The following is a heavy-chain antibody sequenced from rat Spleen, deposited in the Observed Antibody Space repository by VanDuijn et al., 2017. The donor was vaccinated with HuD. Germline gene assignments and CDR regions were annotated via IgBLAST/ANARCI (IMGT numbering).Heavy chain of an antibody. Sequence: EVQLVESDGGLVQPGRSLKLSCAASGFTFSDYYMAWVRQAPTKGLEWVATISYDGGRIFYRDSVKGRFTISRDYAKNTLYLQMDSLRSEDTATYYCARRHYGYTDYFDSWGQGVMVTVSS. V-gene: IGHV5-29*01. CDR1: GFTFSDYY. CDR3: ARRHYGYTDYFDS. J-gene: IGHJ2*01. CDR2: ISYDGGRI. D-gene: IGHD1-11*01.